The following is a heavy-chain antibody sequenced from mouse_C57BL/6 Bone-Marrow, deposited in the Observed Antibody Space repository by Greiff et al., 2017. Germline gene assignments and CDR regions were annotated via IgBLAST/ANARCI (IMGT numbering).Heavy chain of an antibody. J-gene: IGHJ2*01. V-gene: IGHV5-6*01. D-gene: IGHD4-1*01. CDR1: GFTFSSYG. CDR3: ARTGHFDY. Sequence: EVQGVESGGDLVKPGGSLKLSCAASGFTFSSYGMSWVRQTPDKRLEWVATISSGGSYTYYPDSVKGRFTISRDNAKNTLYLQMSSLKSEDTAMYYCARTGHFDYWGQGTTLTVSS. CDR2: ISSGGSYT.